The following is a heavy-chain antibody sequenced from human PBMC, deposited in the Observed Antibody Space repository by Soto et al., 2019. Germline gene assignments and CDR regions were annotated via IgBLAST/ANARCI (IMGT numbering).Heavy chain of an antibody. Sequence: ASVKVSCKASGYTLSDHFIHWLRQAPGQGPEWMGWINPNTGGTNYAQKFQGSVTMTRDMSSGTFFLEVTSLKSDDTALYYCARVLLSGAHYFDFWGQGSLVTVS. CDR1: GYTLSDHF. CDR2: INPNTGGT. D-gene: IGHD7-27*01. V-gene: IGHV1-2*04. J-gene: IGHJ4*02. CDR3: ARVLLSGAHYFDF.